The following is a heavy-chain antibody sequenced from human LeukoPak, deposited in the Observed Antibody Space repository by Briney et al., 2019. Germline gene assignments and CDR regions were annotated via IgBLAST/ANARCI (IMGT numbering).Heavy chain of an antibody. CDR1: GYTFTSYG. Sequence: AASVKVSCKASGYTFTSYGISWVRQAPGQGLEWMGLINPNGGRTSYAQKLQDRVTMTTDMSATSIYMELSSLRSDDTAVYYCARNHSNTRTRSFDPWGEGTLVIVSS. V-gene: IGHV1-18*01. CDR3: ARNHSNTRTRSFDP. D-gene: IGHD2/OR15-2a*01. CDR2: INPNGGRT. J-gene: IGHJ5*02.